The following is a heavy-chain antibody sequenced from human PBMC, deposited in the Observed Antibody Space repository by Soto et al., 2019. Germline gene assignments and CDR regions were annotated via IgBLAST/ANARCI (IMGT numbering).Heavy chain of an antibody. Sequence: GGSLRLSCAASGFTFSDYYMSWIRQAPGKGLEWVSYITSSSTYTNYADSVKGRFTISRDNAKNSLYLQMNSLRAEDTAVYYCARDSVYYGDYELNYFDYWGQGTLVTVSS. D-gene: IGHD4-17*01. J-gene: IGHJ4*02. CDR3: ARDSVYYGDYELNYFDY. CDR2: ITSSSTYT. CDR1: GFTFSDYY. V-gene: IGHV3-11*05.